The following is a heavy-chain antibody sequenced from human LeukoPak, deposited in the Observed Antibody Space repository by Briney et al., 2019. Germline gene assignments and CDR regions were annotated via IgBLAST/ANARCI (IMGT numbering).Heavy chain of an antibody. CDR1: GFTFSSYA. D-gene: IGHD4-23*01. V-gene: IGHV3-23*01. J-gene: IGHJ4*02. Sequence: GGSLRLSCAASGFTFSSYAMSWVRQAPGKGLEWVSLISGNGVGTYYADSVKGRFTISRDNSKNTVYLQMNSLRAEDTAVYYCAKRGGGNSGAFDYWGQGTLVTVSS. CDR2: ISGNGVGT. CDR3: AKRGGGNSGAFDY.